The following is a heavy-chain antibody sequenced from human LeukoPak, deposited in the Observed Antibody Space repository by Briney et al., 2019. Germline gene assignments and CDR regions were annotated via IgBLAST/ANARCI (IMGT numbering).Heavy chain of an antibody. CDR1: GYSISSGYY. J-gene: IGHJ4*02. V-gene: IGHV4-38-2*02. D-gene: IGHD3-10*01. Sequence: PSETLSLTCTVSGYSISSGYYWGWIRQPPGKGLEWIGSIYHSGSTYYNPSLKSRVTISVDTSKNQFSLKLSSVTAADTAVYYCARSGFGELSFDYWGQGTLVTVSS. CDR2: IYHSGST. CDR3: ARSGFGELSFDY.